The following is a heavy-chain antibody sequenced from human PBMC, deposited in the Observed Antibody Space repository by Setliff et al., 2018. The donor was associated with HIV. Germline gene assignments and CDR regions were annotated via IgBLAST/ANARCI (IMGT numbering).Heavy chain of an antibody. V-gene: IGHV4-34*01. CDR3: ARGSTCIGGGCLTYYYYYYGLDV. CDR1: GFTSSSYA. J-gene: IGHJ6*02. D-gene: IGHD2-8*02. CDR2: ISDSGTT. Sequence: GSLRLSCAASGFTSSSYAMSWFRQSPGKGLEWIGEISDSGTTDYNPSLKSRVIISLDTSKTQFSLKLKSVTAADTAVYYCARGSTCIGGGCLTYYYYYYGLDVWGQGTTVTVSS.